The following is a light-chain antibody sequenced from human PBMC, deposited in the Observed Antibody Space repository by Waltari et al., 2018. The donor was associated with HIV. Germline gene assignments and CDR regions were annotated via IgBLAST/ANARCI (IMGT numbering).Light chain of an antibody. CDR3: QQYSNWPLT. V-gene: IGKV3-15*01. J-gene: IGKJ4*01. Sequence: EIVMAQSPATLSVSTGETATVSCRARQSVSSSLAWYQQKPGQAPRLLIYGASTRATGIAARFSGSGSGTDFTLTISSLQSEDFVVYYCQQYSNWPLTFGGGTKVEI. CDR1: QSVSSS. CDR2: GAS.